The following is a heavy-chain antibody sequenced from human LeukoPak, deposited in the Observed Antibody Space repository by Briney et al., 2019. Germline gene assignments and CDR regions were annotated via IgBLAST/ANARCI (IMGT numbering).Heavy chain of an antibody. Sequence: SVNVSCKASGGTFSSYAISWVRQAPGQGLEWMGGIIPIFGTANYAQKFQGRVTITTDESTSTAYMELSSLRSEDTAVYYCARNLGGELQIVYYAFDIWGQGTMVTVSS. CDR1: GGTFSSYA. CDR2: IIPIFGTA. D-gene: IGHD1-26*01. V-gene: IGHV1-69*05. J-gene: IGHJ3*02. CDR3: ARNLGGELQIVYYAFDI.